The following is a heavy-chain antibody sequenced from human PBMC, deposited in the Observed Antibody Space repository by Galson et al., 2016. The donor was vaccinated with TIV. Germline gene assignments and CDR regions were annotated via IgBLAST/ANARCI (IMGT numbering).Heavy chain of an antibody. CDR2: SSPYTGNT. CDR3: ARDLVQGKVSLPAKGHNMDV. J-gene: IGHJ6*02. Sequence: SVKVSCKASGGSFSSYVFNWVRQAPGQGLEWMGWSSPYTGNTNYAQKLQGRVTITTDTSTSTAYMELRSLRPDDTGVYNCARDLVQGKVSLPAKGHNMDVWGQGTTVTVSS. CDR1: GGSFSSYV. V-gene: IGHV1-18*01. D-gene: IGHD6-25*01.